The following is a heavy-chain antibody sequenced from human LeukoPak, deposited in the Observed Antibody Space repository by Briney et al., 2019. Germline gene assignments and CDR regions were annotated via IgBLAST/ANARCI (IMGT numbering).Heavy chain of an antibody. CDR3: AKLQVGGISESSF. CDR2: ISDSGRT. V-gene: IGHV3-23*01. J-gene: IGHJ4*02. D-gene: IGHD1-26*01. CDR1: GGSISSSSYY. Sequence: HPSETLSLTCTVSGGSISSSSYYWGWIRQPPGKGLEWLSGISDSGRTYYADSAKGRFTISRDNSKNTLYLQMNSLRAEDTAFYYCAKLQVGGISESSFWGQGILVTVS.